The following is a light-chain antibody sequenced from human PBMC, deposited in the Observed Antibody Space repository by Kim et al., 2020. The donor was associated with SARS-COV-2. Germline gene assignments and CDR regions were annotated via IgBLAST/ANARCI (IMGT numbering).Light chain of an antibody. J-gene: IGKJ2*01. Sequence: SAAVGDRVTITCRASEIISSYLTWYQHEPGTAPKLLICAASSLQSGVPSRLNGSGSGTDFTLTISSLQPEGFATYYCQECYSTPYTFGQGTKLEI. CDR2: AAS. V-gene: IGKV1-39*01. CDR1: EIISSY. CDR3: QECYSTPYT.